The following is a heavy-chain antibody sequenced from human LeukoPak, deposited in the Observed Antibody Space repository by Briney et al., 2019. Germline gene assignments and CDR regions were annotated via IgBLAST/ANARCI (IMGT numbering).Heavy chain of an antibody. CDR1: GYIFSAFV. CDR3: ARDRTDTGLDLWH. J-gene: IGHJ4*02. Sequence: ASVKVSCKASGYIFSAFVIHWVRQAPGQGLEWMGWIHPNNGGTNYAQKFQGRVTMTRDTSVSTAYMELRGLRSDDTSVYYCARDRTDTGLDLWHWGQGTRVTVSS. V-gene: IGHV1-2*02. CDR2: IHPNNGGT. D-gene: IGHD3/OR15-3a*01.